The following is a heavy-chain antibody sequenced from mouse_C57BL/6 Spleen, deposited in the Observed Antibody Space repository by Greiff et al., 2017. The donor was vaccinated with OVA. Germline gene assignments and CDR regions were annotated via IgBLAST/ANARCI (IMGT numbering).Heavy chain of an antibody. CDR1: GFTFSDYY. V-gene: IGHV5-16*01. J-gene: IGHJ2*01. Sequence: EVQLVESEGGLVQPGSSMKLSCTASGFTFSDYYMAWVRQVPEKGLEWVANINYDGSSTYYLDSLKSRFIISRDNAKNILYLQMSSLKSEDTATYYCARDHYSNYGYFDYWGQGTTLTVSS. D-gene: IGHD2-5*01. CDR3: ARDHYSNYGYFDY. CDR2: INYDGSST.